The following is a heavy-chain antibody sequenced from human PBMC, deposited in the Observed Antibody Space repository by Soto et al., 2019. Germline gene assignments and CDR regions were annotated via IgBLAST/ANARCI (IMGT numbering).Heavy chain of an antibody. J-gene: IGHJ6*02. CDR1: GYTFTSYG. CDR2: ISAYNGNT. V-gene: IGHV1-18*01. CDR3: ARDSYCSGGSCLLNYYYGMDV. D-gene: IGHD2-15*01. Sequence: ASVKVCCKASGYTFTSYGISWVRQAPGQGLERMGWISAYNGNTNYAQKLQGRVTMTTDTSTSTAYMELRSLRSDDTDVYYSARDSYCSGGSCLLNYYYGMDVWGQGTTFTVSS.